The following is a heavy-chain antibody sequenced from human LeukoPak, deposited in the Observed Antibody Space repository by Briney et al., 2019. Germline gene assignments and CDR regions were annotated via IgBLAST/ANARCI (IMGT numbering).Heavy chain of an antibody. Sequence: GESLKISCKGSGYSITSYWIGWVRQRPGKGLEWMGIIYPGDSDTSDSPSFQGQVTISADKSISTAYLQWSSLKASDTAMYYCASRVTPFNWFDPWGQGTLVTVSS. CDR1: GYSITSYW. J-gene: IGHJ5*02. V-gene: IGHV5-51*01. CDR2: IYPGDSDT. CDR3: ASRVTPFNWFDP.